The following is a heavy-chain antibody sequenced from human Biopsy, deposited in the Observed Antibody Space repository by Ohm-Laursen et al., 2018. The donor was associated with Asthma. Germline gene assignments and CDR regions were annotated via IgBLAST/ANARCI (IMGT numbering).Heavy chain of an antibody. D-gene: IGHD3-10*01. CDR3: ARAVDYSHYYGIDV. V-gene: IGHV1-18*01. CDR1: GYTFNSAG. J-gene: IGHJ6*02. Sequence: ASVKVSCKTSGYTFNSAGITWVRQAPGQGLEWMGWISVYNGNTKVAQKLQDRVTMITGTSTSTAYMELRSLRSDDTAVYFCARAVDYSHYYGIDVWGQGTMVTVS. CDR2: ISVYNGNT.